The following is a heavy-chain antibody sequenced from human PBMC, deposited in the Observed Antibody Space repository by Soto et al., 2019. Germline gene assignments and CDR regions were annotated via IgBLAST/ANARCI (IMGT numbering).Heavy chain of an antibody. Sequence: PSETLSLTCTVSGASVSNKSFYWGWIRQPPGKGLEWIGSIYYSGSTYYSPSLKSRVTISIDTSKNQFSLRLASVTAADTAVYYCARVVGITRDYYYGMDVWGQGTTVT. D-gene: IGHD1-26*01. V-gene: IGHV4-39*01. J-gene: IGHJ6*02. CDR2: IYYSGST. CDR1: GASVSNKSFY. CDR3: ARVVGITRDYYYGMDV.